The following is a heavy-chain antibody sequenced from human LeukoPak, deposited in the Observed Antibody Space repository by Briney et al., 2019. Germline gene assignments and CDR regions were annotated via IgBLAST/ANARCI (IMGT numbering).Heavy chain of an antibody. CDR3: ARGFPFSWRGSLDY. Sequence: ASVKVSCKASGGTFSSYAISWVRQATGQGLEWMGWMHPNSGNTGYAQKFQGRVTMTRNTSISTAYMELSSLRSEDTAVYYCARGFPFSWRGSLDYWGQGTLVTVSS. V-gene: IGHV1-8*02. J-gene: IGHJ4*02. CDR1: GGTFSSYA. CDR2: MHPNSGNT. D-gene: IGHD2-15*01.